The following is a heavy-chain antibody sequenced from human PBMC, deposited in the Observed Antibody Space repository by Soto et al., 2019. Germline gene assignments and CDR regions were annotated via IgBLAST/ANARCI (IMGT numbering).Heavy chain of an antibody. CDR2: FYYSGSP. Sequence: SETLSLTCTVSGDSIRSSSHYWAWNRQPPGKGLEWIGGFYYSGSPYYNPSLKGRVTMSVDTSKNQFSLNLNSVTAADTAVYYCARQTDSYYTFDAFDIWGQGTMVTVSS. V-gene: IGHV4-39*01. CDR3: ARQTDSYYTFDAFDI. CDR1: GDSIRSSSHY. J-gene: IGHJ3*02. D-gene: IGHD3-22*01.